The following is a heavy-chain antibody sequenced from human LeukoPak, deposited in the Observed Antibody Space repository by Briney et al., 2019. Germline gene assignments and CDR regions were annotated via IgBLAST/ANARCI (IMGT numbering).Heavy chain of an antibody. CDR2: ISGSGIT. V-gene: IGHV3-23*01. CDR3: AKTTGYYDY. J-gene: IGHJ4*02. D-gene: IGHD1-1*01. Sequence: GGSLRLSCAASGFTFSSYAMTWVRQAPGKGLEWVSAISGSGITYYADSVKGRFTISRDNSKNTLYLQMDSLGAEDTAVYYCAKTTGYYDYWGQGTLVTVSS. CDR1: GFTFSSYA.